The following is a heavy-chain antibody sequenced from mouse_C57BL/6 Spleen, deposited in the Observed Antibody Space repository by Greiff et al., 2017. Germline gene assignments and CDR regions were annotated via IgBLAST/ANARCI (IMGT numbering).Heavy chain of an antibody. CDR1: GYAFSSSW. Sequence: VQLQQSGPELVKPGASVKISCKASGYAFSSSWMNWVKQRPGKGLEWIGRIYPGDGDTNYNGKFKGKATLTADKSSSTAYMQLSSLTSEDSAVYFCARCGGPDNWFAYWGQGTLVTVSA. D-gene: IGHD3-3*01. CDR2: IYPGDGDT. V-gene: IGHV1-82*01. CDR3: ARCGGPDNWFAY. J-gene: IGHJ3*01.